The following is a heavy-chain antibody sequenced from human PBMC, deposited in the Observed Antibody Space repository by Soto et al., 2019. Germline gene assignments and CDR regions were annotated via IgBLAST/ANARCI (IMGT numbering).Heavy chain of an antibody. CDR2: INAGNGNT. CDR3: ARDLGYLEPKYYFDY. J-gene: IGHJ4*02. D-gene: IGHD5-18*01. CDR1: GYTFTSYA. V-gene: IGHV1-3*01. Sequence: ASVKVSCKASGYTFTSYAMHWVRQAPGQRPEWMGWINAGNGNTKYSQKFQGRVTITADKSTSTAYMELSSLRAEDTAVYYCARDLGYLEPKYYFDYWGQGTLVTVSS.